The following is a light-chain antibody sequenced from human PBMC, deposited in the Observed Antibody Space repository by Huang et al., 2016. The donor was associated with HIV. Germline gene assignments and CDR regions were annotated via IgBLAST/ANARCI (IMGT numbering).Light chain of an antibody. J-gene: IGKJ1*01. V-gene: IGKV3-15*01. CDR1: QSVGSN. Sequence: PGERATLSCRASQSVGSNLVWYQQKPGQAPRLLIYGASKRATGLPARFTGGGSGTEFTLTISSLQSEDFAVYYCQQHNNWPWTFGLGTKVEI. CDR2: GAS. CDR3: QQHNNWPWT.